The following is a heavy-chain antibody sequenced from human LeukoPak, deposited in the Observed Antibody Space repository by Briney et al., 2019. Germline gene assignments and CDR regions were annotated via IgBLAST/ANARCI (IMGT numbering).Heavy chain of an antibody. Sequence: GESLKISCKGSGYSFTNHWIGWVRQMPGKGLEWMVIIHPDDSDTRYSPSFQGQVTFSADKSITTAYVQWSSLKASDTAMYYCARVRLYDYYYYYMDVWGKGTTVTVSS. CDR3: ARVRLYDYYYYYMDV. J-gene: IGHJ6*03. CDR2: IHPDDSDT. CDR1: GYSFTNHW. V-gene: IGHV5-51*01. D-gene: IGHD2/OR15-2a*01.